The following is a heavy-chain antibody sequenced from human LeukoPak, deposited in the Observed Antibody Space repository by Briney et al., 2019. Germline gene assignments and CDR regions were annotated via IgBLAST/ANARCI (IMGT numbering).Heavy chain of an antibody. D-gene: IGHD3-9*01. CDR3: AAARLTGYHFAIY. CDR2: INPNSGGT. Sequence: ASVNVSCKASEYTFTDYFMHWVRQAPGQGLEWMGWINPNSGGTNFAQKFQGRVTLTRDTSISSAYMELSRVRSDDPAVYYCAAARLTGYHFAIYWGQGTLVTVSS. J-gene: IGHJ4*02. V-gene: IGHV1-2*02. CDR1: EYTFTDYF.